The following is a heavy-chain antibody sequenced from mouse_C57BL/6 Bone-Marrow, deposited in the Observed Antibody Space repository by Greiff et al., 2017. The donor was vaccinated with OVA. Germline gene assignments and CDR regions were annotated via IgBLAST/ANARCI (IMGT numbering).Heavy chain of an antibody. CDR3: TGGVITYYFDY. CDR2: IRLKSDNYAT. Sequence: EVKLVESGGGLVQPGGSMKLSCVASGFTFSNYWMNWVRQSPEQGLEWVAQIRLKSDNYATHYAESVKGRFTISRDDSKSSVYLQMNNLRAEDTGIYYCTGGVITYYFDYWGQGTTLTVSS. V-gene: IGHV6-3*01. CDR1: GFTFSNYW. D-gene: IGHD2-4*01. J-gene: IGHJ2*01.